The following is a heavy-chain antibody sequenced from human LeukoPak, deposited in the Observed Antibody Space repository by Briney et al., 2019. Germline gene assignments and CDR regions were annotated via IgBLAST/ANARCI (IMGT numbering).Heavy chain of an antibody. CDR3: ARARYYGSGSYSHFDY. CDR1: GGTFSSYA. D-gene: IGHD3-10*01. J-gene: IGHJ4*02. CDR2: IIPIFGTA. Sequence: SVKVSCKASGGTFSSYAISWVRQAPGQGLEWMGGIIPIFGTANYAQKFQGRVTITADESTSTAYMGLSSLRSEDTAVYYCARARYYGSGSYSHFDYWGQGTLVTVSS. V-gene: IGHV1-69*01.